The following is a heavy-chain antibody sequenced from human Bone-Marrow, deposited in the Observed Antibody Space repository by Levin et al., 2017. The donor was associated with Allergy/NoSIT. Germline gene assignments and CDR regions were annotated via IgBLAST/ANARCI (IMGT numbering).Heavy chain of an antibody. D-gene: IGHD2-2*01. CDR2: IGTAADS. CDR3: ARVALPRYGTSTSCSESGYYCDY. V-gene: IGHV3-13*04. J-gene: IGHJ4*02. CDR1: GFTFSSYD. Sequence: GGSLRLSCAASGFTFSSYDMHWVRQATGRGLEWVSAIGTAADSYYSGSVKGRFTVSRDNAKNSFYLQMNSLRAGDTAVYYCARVALPRYGTSTSCSESGYYCDYWGKGTLVTVSS.